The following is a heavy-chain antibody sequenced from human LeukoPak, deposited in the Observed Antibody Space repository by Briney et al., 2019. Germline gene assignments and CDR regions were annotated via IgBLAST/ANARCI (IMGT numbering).Heavy chain of an antibody. CDR3: ARTRAYYFDY. CDR2: INHSGST. V-gene: IGHV4-34*01. Sequence: SETLSLTCAVYGGSFSGYYWSWIRQPPGKGLEWIGEINHSGSTNYNPSLKSRVTISVDTSKNQFSLKLSSVTAADTAVYYCARTRAYYFDYWGQGTLVTVSS. CDR1: GGSFSGYY. J-gene: IGHJ4*02. D-gene: IGHD3-10*01.